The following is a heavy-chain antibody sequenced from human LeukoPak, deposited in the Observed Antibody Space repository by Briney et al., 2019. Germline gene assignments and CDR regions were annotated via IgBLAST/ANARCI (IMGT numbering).Heavy chain of an antibody. CDR3: ARSPTKRVPEDY. CDR2: IFHSGST. Sequence: SETLSLTCAVSSGSICSSNWWSWVRQPPGKGLEWIGQIFHSGSTSYSPSLKSRVTISVDKSKSQFSLRLTSVTAADTAVYYCARSPTKRVPEDYWGQGTLVTVSS. V-gene: IGHV4-4*02. D-gene: IGHD2-2*01. CDR1: SGSICSSNW. J-gene: IGHJ4*02.